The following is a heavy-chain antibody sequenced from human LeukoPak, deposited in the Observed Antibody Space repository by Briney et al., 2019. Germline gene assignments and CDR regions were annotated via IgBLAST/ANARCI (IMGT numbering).Heavy chain of an antibody. V-gene: IGHV3-23*01. D-gene: IGHD6-6*01. J-gene: IGHJ4*02. CDR1: GGSVSSDIY. CDR2: ISGSGGST. CDR3: ARGEYSSSSFYFDY. Sequence: ETLSLTCIVSGGSVSSDIYHWSWVRQAPGKGLEWVSAISGSGGSTYYADSVKGRFTISRDNSKNTLYLQMNSLRAEDTAVYYCARGEYSSSSFYFDYWGRGTLVTVSS.